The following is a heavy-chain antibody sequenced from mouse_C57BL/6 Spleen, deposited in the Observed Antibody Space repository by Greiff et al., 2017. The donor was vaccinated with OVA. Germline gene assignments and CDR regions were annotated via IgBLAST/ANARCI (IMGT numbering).Heavy chain of an antibody. CDR1: GYTFTDYE. D-gene: IGHD2-5*01. CDR3: IYSNYAYFDV. Sequence: VKLMESGAELVRPGASVTLSCKASGYTFTDYEMHWVKQTPVHGLEWIGAIDPETGGTAYNQKFKGKAILTADKSSSTAYMELRSLTSEDSAVYYCIYSNYAYFDVWGTGTTVTVSS. J-gene: IGHJ1*03. CDR2: IDPETGGT. V-gene: IGHV1-15*01.